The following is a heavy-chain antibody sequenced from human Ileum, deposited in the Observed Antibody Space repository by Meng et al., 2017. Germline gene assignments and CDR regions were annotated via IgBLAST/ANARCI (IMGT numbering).Heavy chain of an antibody. Sequence: EVQAGGAWGGLVQPGGSLGLSCAASGFTLGSYAMSWVRQAPGKGLEWVSAISGSGGSTYYADSVKGRFTISRDNSKNTLYLQMNSLRAEDTAVYYCAKDLGATNPMGYWGQGTLVTVSS. J-gene: IGHJ4*02. D-gene: IGHD1-26*01. CDR2: ISGSGGST. V-gene: IGHV3-23*04. CDR1: GFTLGSYA. CDR3: AKDLGATNPMGY.